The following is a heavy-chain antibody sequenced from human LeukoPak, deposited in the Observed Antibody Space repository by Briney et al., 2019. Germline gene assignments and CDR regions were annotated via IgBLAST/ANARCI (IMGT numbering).Heavy chain of an antibody. CDR1: GFTFSSYG. J-gene: IGHJ4*02. V-gene: IGHV3-30*18. Sequence: GGSLRLSCAASGFTFSSYGMHWVRQAPGKGLEWVAVISYDGSNKYYADSVKGRFTISRDNSRNTLYLQPNSLRAEDTAVYYCAKDVTATPDWGQGTLVTVSS. CDR2: ISYDGSNK. D-gene: IGHD4-11*01. CDR3: AKDVTATPD.